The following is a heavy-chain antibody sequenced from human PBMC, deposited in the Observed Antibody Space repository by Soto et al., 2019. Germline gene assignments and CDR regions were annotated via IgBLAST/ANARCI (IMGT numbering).Heavy chain of an antibody. CDR2: ISYDGSNK. CDR1: GFTFSSYA. V-gene: IGHV3-30-3*01. J-gene: IGHJ4*02. CDR3: ARGNPVLRFLEWNVGFDY. Sequence: QSGGSLRLSCAASGFTFSSYAMHWVRQAPGKGLEWVAVISYDGSNKYYADSVKGRFTISRDNSKNTLYLQMNSLRAEDTAVYYCARGNPVLRFLEWNVGFDYWGQGTLVTVSS. D-gene: IGHD3-3*01.